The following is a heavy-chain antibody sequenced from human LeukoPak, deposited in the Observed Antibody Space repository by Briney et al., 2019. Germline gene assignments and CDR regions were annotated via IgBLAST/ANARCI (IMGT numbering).Heavy chain of an antibody. D-gene: IGHD6-6*01. V-gene: IGHV3-7*01. CDR3: TRDPRHFDS. CDR1: GFTFSDYW. Sequence: PGGSLRLSCAASGFTFSDYWMSWVRQAPGKGLEWVANIKQDGSEKFYMDSVKGRFTISRDNAKNSLYLQMSSLRVEDTAVYYCTRDPRHFDSCGQGTLVTVSS. CDR2: IKQDGSEK. J-gene: IGHJ5*01.